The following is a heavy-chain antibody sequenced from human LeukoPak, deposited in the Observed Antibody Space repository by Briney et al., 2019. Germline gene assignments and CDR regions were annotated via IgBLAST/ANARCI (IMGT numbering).Heavy chain of an antibody. J-gene: IGHJ1*01. CDR2: ISYDGSNK. D-gene: IGHD3-22*01. Sequence: PGGSPRLSCAASGFTFSSYEMNWVRQAPGKGLEWVAVISYDGSNKYYADSVKGRFTISRDNSKNTLYLQMNSLRAEDTAVYYCARADHYYDSSGYYLEYPWYFQHWGQGTLVTVSS. CDR3: ARADHYYDSSGYYLEYPWYFQH. CDR1: GFTFSSYE. V-gene: IGHV3-30*04.